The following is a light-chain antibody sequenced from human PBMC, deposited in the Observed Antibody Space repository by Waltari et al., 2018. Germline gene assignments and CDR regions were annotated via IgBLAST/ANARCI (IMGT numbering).Light chain of an antibody. CDR1: HNINIF. CDR2: KAS. CDR3: QQAYSVPYT. J-gene: IGKJ2*01. V-gene: IGKV1-39*01. Sequence: IQMTQSPSSLSASVGDRRTITCRTSHNINIFLNWYQQKPGEGPKLLIYKASNMEGGVPSRFSGSGSGTEFSLSISSLQPDDFATYFCQQAYSVPYTFGQGTNL.